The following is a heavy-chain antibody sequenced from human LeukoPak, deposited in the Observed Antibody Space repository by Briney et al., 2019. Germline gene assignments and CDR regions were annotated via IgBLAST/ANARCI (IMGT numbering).Heavy chain of an antibody. CDR2: ISAKNGDT. CDR3: ARRIVGGHLGDY. CDR1: GYSFSYYG. J-gene: IGHJ4*02. D-gene: IGHD1-26*01. Sequence: ASVKVSCKASGYSFSYYGMSWVRQAPGQGLEWMGWISAKNGDTDYAQKLLDRITMTADTSTSTAYMELRGLRSDDTAVYFCARRIVGGHLGDYWGQGTLVTVSS. V-gene: IGHV1-18*04.